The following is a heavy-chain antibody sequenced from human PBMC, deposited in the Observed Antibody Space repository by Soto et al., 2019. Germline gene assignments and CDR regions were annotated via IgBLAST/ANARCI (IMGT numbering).Heavy chain of an antibody. J-gene: IGHJ4*02. D-gene: IGHD3-10*01. CDR2: INHSGST. CDR3: ETYLHPYNTPGDY. V-gene: IGHV4-34*01. CDR1: GGSFSGYY. Sequence: SETLSLTCVVYGGSFSGYYWSCIRQPPGKGLEWIGEINHSGSTNYNPSLKSRVTISVGTSKNQFSLNLSSVTAADTAVYYCETYLHPYNTPGDYWGQGTLVTVSS.